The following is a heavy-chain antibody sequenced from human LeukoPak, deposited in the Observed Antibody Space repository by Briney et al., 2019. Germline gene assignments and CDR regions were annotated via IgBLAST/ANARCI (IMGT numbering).Heavy chain of an antibody. Sequence: SETLSLTCAVYGGSFSGYYWSWIRQPPGKGLEWIGEINHSGSTNYNPSLKSRVTISVDTSKNQFSLKLSSVTAADTAVYYCALNYYGSGSYSRWGQGTLVTVSS. CDR1: GGSFSGYY. CDR3: ALNYYGSGSYSR. CDR2: INHSGST. J-gene: IGHJ4*02. D-gene: IGHD3-10*01. V-gene: IGHV4-34*01.